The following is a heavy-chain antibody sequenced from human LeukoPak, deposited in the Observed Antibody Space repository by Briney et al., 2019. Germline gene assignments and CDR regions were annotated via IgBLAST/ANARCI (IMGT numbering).Heavy chain of an antibody. Sequence: GGSLRLSCAASGFTFSSYAMSWVRQAPGKGLEWVSDISGSGGSTNHADSVKGRFTISRDNSKNTLYLQMNSLRAEDTAVYYCAKGSAPKDFDYWGQGTLVTVSS. CDR2: ISGSGGST. CDR1: GFTFSSYA. CDR3: AKGSAPKDFDY. J-gene: IGHJ4*02. V-gene: IGHV3-23*01.